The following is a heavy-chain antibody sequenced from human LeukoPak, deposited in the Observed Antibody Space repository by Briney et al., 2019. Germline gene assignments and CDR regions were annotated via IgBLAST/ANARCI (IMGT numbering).Heavy chain of an antibody. V-gene: IGHV1-2*02. D-gene: IGHD2-2*02. J-gene: IGHJ4*02. CDR2: INPNSGGT. Sequence: ASVKVSCKASGYTFTGYYMHWVRQAPGQGLEWMGWINPNSGGTNYAQKFQGGVTMTRDTSISTAYMELSRLRSDDTAVYYCARVRVKDTVVVPAAIPVYYFDYWGQGTLVTVSS. CDR3: ARVRVKDTVVVPAAIPVYYFDY. CDR1: GYTFTGYY.